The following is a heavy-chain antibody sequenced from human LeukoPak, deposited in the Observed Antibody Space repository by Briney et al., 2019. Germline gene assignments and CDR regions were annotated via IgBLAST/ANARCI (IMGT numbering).Heavy chain of an antibody. D-gene: IGHD3-22*01. Sequence: GGSLRLSCAASGFTFSSYAMHWVRQAPGKGLEYISAISSNGGSTYYANSVKGRFTISRDNAQNSLSLQMNSLRAEDTAVYYCARDRYNYYDSSGFYDYWGQGTLVTVSS. CDR1: GFTFSSYA. V-gene: IGHV3-64*01. CDR3: ARDRYNYYDSSGFYDY. J-gene: IGHJ4*02. CDR2: ISSNGGST.